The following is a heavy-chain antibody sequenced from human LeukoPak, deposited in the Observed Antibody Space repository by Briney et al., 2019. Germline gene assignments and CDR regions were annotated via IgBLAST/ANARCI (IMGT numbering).Heavy chain of an antibody. Sequence: GGSLRLFCAASGLTFSSYAMSWVRQAPGKGLEWVSAISGSGGSTYYADSVKGRFTISRDNSKNTLYLQMNSLRAEDTAVYYCAKQRPELLYFDYWGQGTLVTVSS. CDR2: ISGSGGST. J-gene: IGHJ4*02. V-gene: IGHV3-23*01. D-gene: IGHD1-14*01. CDR3: AKQRPELLYFDY. CDR1: GLTFSSYA.